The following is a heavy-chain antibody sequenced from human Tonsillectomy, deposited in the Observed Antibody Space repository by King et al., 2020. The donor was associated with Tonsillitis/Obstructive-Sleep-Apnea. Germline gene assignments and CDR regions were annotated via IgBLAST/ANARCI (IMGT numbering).Heavy chain of an antibody. D-gene: IGHD1-7*01. CDR3: ARPGGRSITGTFVAFDV. V-gene: IGHV3-48*02. CDR1: GFTFSGYS. Sequence: VQLVESGGGLVQPGGSLRLSCVASGFTFSGYSMNWVRQAPGKGLEWLSYISGSGDTIYHADSVKGRFTISRDNARNSLYLQMNSLRDEDTAVYYCARPGGRSITGTFVAFDVWGQGTLVTVSS. CDR2: ISGSGDTI. J-gene: IGHJ3*01.